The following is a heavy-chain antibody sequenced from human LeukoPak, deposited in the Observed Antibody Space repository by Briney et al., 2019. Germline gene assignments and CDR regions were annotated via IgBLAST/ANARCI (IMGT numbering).Heavy chain of an antibody. CDR2: ISSSSSYI. J-gene: IGHJ4*02. CDR1: GFTFTSYN. CDR3: ARGAHYYYDSSGYSYGDDY. Sequence: GGSLRLSCAASGFTFTSYNMNWVRQAPGKGLEWVSSISSSSSYIYYADSVKGRFTISRDNAKNSLYLQMNSLRAEDTAVYYCARGAHYYYDSSGYSYGDDYWGQGTLVTVSS. V-gene: IGHV3-21*01. D-gene: IGHD3-22*01.